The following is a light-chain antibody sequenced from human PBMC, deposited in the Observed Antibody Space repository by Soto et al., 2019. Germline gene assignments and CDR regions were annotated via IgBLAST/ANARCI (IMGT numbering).Light chain of an antibody. CDR2: GSS. J-gene: IGKJ4*01. V-gene: IGKV3-20*01. CDR1: QSISRSF. Sequence: EVHLTQSPGTLSLSPGDRATLSCRASQSISRSFLSWYQKKPGQAPRLLIYGSSIRATGIPDKFSGSGSGTEVALTIGKLEPEDFAVYYCQQYHDSMTFGGGTKVQI. CDR3: QQYHDSMT.